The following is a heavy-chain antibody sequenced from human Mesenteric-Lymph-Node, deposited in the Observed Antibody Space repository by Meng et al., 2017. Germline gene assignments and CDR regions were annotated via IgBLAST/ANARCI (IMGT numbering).Heavy chain of an antibody. CDR1: GGTFSSYD. CDR2: IIPIFGTA. J-gene: IGHJ4*02. D-gene: IGHD6-6*01. Sequence: QVQLVESWAEVKKPGFSVNVSCKASGGTFSSYDISWGRQAPGQGLEWMGGIIPIFGTANYAQKFQGRVTITADESTSTAYMELSSLRSEDTAVYYCAREVEEQLADGPRPFDYWGQGTLVTVSS. CDR3: AREVEEQLADGPRPFDY. V-gene: IGHV1-69*01.